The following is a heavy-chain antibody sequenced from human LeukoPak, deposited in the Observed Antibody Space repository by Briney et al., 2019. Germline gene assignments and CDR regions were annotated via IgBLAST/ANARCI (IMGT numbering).Heavy chain of an antibody. Sequence: SVKVSRKASGGTFSSYAISWVRQAPGQGLEWMGGIIPIFGTANYAQKFQGRVTITADESTSTAYMELSSLRSEDTAVYYCARGPGDCSSTSCYTQSYYYYYMDVWGKGTTVTVSS. J-gene: IGHJ6*03. V-gene: IGHV1-69*13. CDR2: IIPIFGTA. D-gene: IGHD2-2*01. CDR3: ARGPGDCSSTSCYTQSYYYYYMDV. CDR1: GGTFSSYA.